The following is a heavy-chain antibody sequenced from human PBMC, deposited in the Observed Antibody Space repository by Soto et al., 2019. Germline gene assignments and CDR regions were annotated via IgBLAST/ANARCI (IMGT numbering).Heavy chain of an antibody. Sequence: QVQLVESGGGLVKPGGSLRLSCAASGFTFSDYYMSWIRQAPGKGLEWVSYISSSGSTIYYADSVKGRFTISRDNAKNSLYLQMNSLRAEDTAVYYCARGPPMIYCSSTSCYPTPYYYYGMDVWGQGTTVTVSS. CDR2: ISSSGSTI. V-gene: IGHV3-11*01. D-gene: IGHD2-2*01. CDR1: GFTFSDYY. J-gene: IGHJ6*02. CDR3: ARGPPMIYCSSTSCYPTPYYYYGMDV.